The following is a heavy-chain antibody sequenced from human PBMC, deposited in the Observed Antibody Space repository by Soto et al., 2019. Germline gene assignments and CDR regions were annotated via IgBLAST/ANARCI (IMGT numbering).Heavy chain of an antibody. CDR3: ARDLDSSGSDY. J-gene: IGHJ4*02. CDR2: TSAYNGNK. Sequence: ASVKVSCKASGYTFTSYGISWVRQPPGQGLEWMGRTSAYNGNKNYAQKLQGRATGTTDTSTSTAYMEVRSLRSDDTAVYYCARDLDSSGSDYWGPGTLVTVSS. D-gene: IGHD6-19*01. V-gene: IGHV1-18*04. CDR1: GYTFTSYG.